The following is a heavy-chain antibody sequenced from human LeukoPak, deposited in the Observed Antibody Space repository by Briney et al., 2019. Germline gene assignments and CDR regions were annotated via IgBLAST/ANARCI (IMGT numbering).Heavy chain of an antibody. CDR1: GDTFTSYI. J-gene: IGHJ4*02. CDR3: ARESPRSYDSGGYHPGTFDF. Sequence: SVKVSCKASGDTFTSYIITWVRQAPGQGLEWMGRIIPVVSISNYAQKFQGRVTITADKSTSTAYMEVNSLTSEDTAVYFCARESPRSYDSGGYHPGTFDFWGQGTLVTVSS. V-gene: IGHV1-69*04. D-gene: IGHD3-22*01. CDR2: IIPVVSIS.